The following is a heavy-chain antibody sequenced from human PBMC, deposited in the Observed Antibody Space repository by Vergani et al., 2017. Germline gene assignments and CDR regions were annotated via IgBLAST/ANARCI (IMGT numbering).Heavy chain of an antibody. J-gene: IGHJ5*02. CDR3: ARVPRIESWFDP. CDR2: IYYSGST. Sequence: QLQLQESGPGLVKPSETLSLTCTVSGGSISSSSYYWGWIRQPPGKGLEWIGSIYYSGSTYYNPSLKSRVTISVDTSKNQFSLKLSSVTAADTAVYYCARVPRIESWFDPWGQGTLVTXSS. V-gene: IGHV4-39*07. CDR1: GGSISSSSYY.